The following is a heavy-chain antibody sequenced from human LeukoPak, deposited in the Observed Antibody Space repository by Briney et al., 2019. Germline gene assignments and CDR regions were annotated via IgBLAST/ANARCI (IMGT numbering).Heavy chain of an antibody. CDR1: GVSISSSSSY. CDR2: IYYTGNT. V-gene: IGHV4-39*01. J-gene: IGHJ4*02. CDR3: ARQTGSGLFTLP. Sequence: SETLSLTCTVSGVSISSSSSYWGWIRQPPGKGLEWIGSIYYTGNTYYNASLKSRVTISIDTSKNQISLRLTSVTVTDTAMYYCARQTGSGLFTLPGGQGTLVTVSS. D-gene: IGHD3/OR15-3a*01.